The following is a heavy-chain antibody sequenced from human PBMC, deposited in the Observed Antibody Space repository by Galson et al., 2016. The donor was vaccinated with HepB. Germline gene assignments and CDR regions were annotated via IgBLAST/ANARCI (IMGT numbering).Heavy chain of an antibody. J-gene: IGHJ3*02. V-gene: IGHV1-2*04. Sequence: SVKVPCKASGYTFTDYYMHWVRQAPGQGLEWMGWINPNSGGTNYAQKFQGWVTMTRDTSISTAHMELTSLTSDATAIYYCATSTGYRSGWGAFDIWGQGTMVTVSS. CDR3: ATSTGYRSGWGAFDI. D-gene: IGHD6-25*01. CDR1: GYTFTDYY. CDR2: INPNSGGT.